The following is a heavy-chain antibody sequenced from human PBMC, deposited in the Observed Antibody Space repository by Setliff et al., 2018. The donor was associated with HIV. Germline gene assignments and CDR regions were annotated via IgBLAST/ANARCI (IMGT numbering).Heavy chain of an antibody. V-gene: IGHV3-73*01. CDR3: TRHEYWVAGSSLGFDY. J-gene: IGHJ4*02. Sequence: PVGSLRFSCAASGFTFSDSAMHWVRQASGKGLEWVGRIRSKANSYATTYAASVKGRFTISRDDSKNTAYLQMNSLKVEDTAVYYCTRHEYWVAGSSLGFDYWGQGTLVTVSS. CDR1: GFTFSDSA. D-gene: IGHD6-19*01. CDR2: IRSKANSYAT.